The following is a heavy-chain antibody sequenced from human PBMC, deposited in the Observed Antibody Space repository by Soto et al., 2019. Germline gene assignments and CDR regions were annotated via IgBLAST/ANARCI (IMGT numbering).Heavy chain of an antibody. CDR1: AFSFSTSW. CDR2: INPDGRTI. D-gene: IGHD5-12*01. V-gene: IGHV3-74*01. J-gene: IGHJ1*01. Sequence: GGPLRLSCAASAFSFSTSWMHWVRQAPGEGLVWVSRINPDGRTINYADSVKGRFTISRDNTKNSLYLQMTNLRAEDTAIYYCVSDGDVCSGSDCFRHFKHWGRGTRVTVSS. CDR3: VSDGDVCSGSDCFRHFKH.